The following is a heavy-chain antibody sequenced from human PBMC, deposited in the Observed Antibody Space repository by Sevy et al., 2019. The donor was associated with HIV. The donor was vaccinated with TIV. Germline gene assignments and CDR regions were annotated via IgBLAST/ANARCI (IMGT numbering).Heavy chain of an antibody. CDR3: ARAPRSYSSSSDYYYYYGMDV. CDR1: GFTFSSYG. D-gene: IGHD6-6*01. V-gene: IGHV3-33*01. Sequence: GGSLRLSCAASGFTFSSYGMHWARQAPGKGLEWVAVIWYDGSNKYYADSVKGRFTISRDNSKNTLYLQMNSLRAEDTAVYYCARAPRSYSSSSDYYYYYGMDVWGQGTTVTVSS. CDR2: IWYDGSNK. J-gene: IGHJ6*02.